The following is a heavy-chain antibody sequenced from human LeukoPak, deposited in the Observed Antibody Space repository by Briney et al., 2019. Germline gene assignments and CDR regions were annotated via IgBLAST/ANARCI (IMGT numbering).Heavy chain of an antibody. Sequence: SETLSLTCTVSGGSISGSRYYWGWIRQPPGKGLEWIGSIYYSGSTYYNPSLKSRVTISLDTSKNQFSLKLSSVTAADTAVYYCAWIGHCSSTSCLFDYWGQGTLVTVSS. V-gene: IGHV4-39*01. CDR2: IYYSGST. CDR3: AWIGHCSSTSCLFDY. J-gene: IGHJ4*02. CDR1: GGSISGSRYY. D-gene: IGHD2-2*01.